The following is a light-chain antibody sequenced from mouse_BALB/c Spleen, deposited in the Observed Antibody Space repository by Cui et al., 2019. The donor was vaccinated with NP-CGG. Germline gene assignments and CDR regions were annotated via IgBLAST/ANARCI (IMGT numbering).Light chain of an antibody. CDR3: ALWYSNHWV. CDR1: TGAVTTSNY. CDR2: GTN. J-gene: IGLJ1*01. V-gene: IGLV1*01. Sequence: AVVTQESALTTSPGATVTLTCRSSTGAVTTSNYANWVQEKPDHLFTGLIGGTNNRAPGVPARFSGSLIGDKAALTITGAQTEDEATYFCALWYSNHWVFGGGTKLTVL.